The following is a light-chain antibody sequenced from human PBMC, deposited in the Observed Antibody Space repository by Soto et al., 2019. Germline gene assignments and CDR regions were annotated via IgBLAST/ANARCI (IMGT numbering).Light chain of an antibody. Sequence: DIVMTQSPLSLSVTPGEPASISCRSSQSLLHNNGYNYLQWYLQKPGQSPQLLIHLGSHRASGVPDRFSGSGSGTDFTLKISRVEAKDVGVYYCMQALQTPPTFGQGTKLEIK. CDR1: QSLLHNNGYNY. CDR2: LGS. J-gene: IGKJ2*01. V-gene: IGKV2-28*01. CDR3: MQALQTPPT.